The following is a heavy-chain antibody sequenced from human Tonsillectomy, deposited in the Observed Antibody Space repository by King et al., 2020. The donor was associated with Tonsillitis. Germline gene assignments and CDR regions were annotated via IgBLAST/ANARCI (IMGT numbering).Heavy chain of an antibody. Sequence: VQLVQSGGALVKPGGSLRLSCAASGFTFSNAWMSWVRQAPGKGLEWLGRIKRKADGGTTDYAAPVKGRFTISRDDSKNKLYLQMNSRQTEDTAVYYCTTNLYLGDHWGQGTLVTVSS. V-gene: IGHV3-15*02. J-gene: IGHJ4*02. CDR3: TTNLYLGDH. CDR2: IKRKADGGTT. CDR1: GFTFSNAW. D-gene: IGHD3-16*01.